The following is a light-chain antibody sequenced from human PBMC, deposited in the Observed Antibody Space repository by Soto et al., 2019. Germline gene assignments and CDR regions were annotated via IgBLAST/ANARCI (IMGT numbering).Light chain of an antibody. V-gene: IGKV3-15*01. CDR3: QQYNNWPPVT. Sequence: EIVMTQSPATLSVSPGERATLSCRASQSVSSNLAWYQQKPGQTPRLLIYGASTRPTGIPARFSGSGSGTEFTLTISSLKSEDVAVYYCQQYNNWPPVTFGQGTKVDIK. CDR2: GAS. CDR1: QSVSSN. J-gene: IGKJ1*01.